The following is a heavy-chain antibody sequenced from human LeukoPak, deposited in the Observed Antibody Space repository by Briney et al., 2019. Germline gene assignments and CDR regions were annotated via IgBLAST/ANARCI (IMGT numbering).Heavy chain of an antibody. Sequence: SETLSLTCTVSGGSISSYYWSWVRQPPGKGLEGIGYVHYSGSTKYNHSLKTRVTISVDTSKNQFSLKLSSVPAADTAVYYCARVGYCSGGSCYSLGDAFYIWGQGTMVTVSS. CDR1: GGSISSYY. CDR2: VHYSGST. CDR3: ARVGYCSGGSCYSLGDAFYI. J-gene: IGHJ3*02. D-gene: IGHD2-15*01. V-gene: IGHV4-59*01.